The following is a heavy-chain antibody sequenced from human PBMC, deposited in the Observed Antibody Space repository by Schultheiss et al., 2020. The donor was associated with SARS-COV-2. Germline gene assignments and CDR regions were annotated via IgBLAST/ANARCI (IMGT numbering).Heavy chain of an antibody. J-gene: IGHJ4*02. CDR3: ARDRGRRILKGNSWYFDY. CDR2: IRYDGSNK. Sequence: GSLRLSCAASGFTFSSYGMHWVRQAPGKGLEWVAFIRYDGSNKYYADSVKGRFTISRDNSKNTLYLQMNSLRDEDTAVYYCARDRGRRILKGNSWYFDYWGQGTLVTVSS. V-gene: IGHV3-30*02. CDR1: GFTFSSYG. D-gene: IGHD6-13*01.